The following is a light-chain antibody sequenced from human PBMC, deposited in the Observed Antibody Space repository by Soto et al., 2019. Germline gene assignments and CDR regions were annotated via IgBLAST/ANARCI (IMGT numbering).Light chain of an antibody. V-gene: IGKV3-20*01. Sequence: EIVLTQSPGTLSLSPGERATLSCRGSQSVASRNLAWYQQRSGQAPRLLIYGTSSRAIHTPDRFSGSGSGTDFTLTISDLEPEDFAVYFCQHFGNSLWTFGQGTKVDIK. CDR2: GTS. J-gene: IGKJ1*01. CDR1: QSVASRN. CDR3: QHFGNSLWT.